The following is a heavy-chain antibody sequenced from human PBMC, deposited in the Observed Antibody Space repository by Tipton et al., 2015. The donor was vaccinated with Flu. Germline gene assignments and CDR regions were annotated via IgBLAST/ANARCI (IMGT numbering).Heavy chain of an antibody. D-gene: IGHD3-9*01. V-gene: IGHV1-18*01. J-gene: IGHJ4*02. Sequence: QLVQSGAEVKKPGASVKVSCKASGYTFTSYGISWVRQAPGQGLEWMGWISAYNGHTNYAQKLQGRVTMTTDTSTSTAYMELRSLRPDDTAVYYCARDRGDILTGCRLDYWGQGTLVTVSS. CDR2: ISAYNGHT. CDR3: ARDRGDILTGCRLDY. CDR1: GYTFTSYG.